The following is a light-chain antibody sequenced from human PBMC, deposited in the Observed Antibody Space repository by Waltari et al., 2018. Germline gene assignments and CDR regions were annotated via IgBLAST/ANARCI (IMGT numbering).Light chain of an antibody. CDR2: LGS. CDR1: HIFLHSNGYSF. V-gene: IGKV2-28*01. Sequence: IVMNQSPLSLPVTPGEPASISCRSSHIFLHSNGYSFLDWYLQKPGQPPQLLIYLGSNRASGVPDRFSGSGSGTDFTLKISRVEAEDVGVYYCMQDLQAPFTFGPGTKVDIK. CDR3: MQDLQAPFT. J-gene: IGKJ3*01.